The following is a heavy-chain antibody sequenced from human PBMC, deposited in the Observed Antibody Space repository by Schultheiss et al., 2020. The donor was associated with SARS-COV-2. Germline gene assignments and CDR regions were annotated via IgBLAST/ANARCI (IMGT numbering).Heavy chain of an antibody. D-gene: IGHD2-15*01. J-gene: IGHJ4*02. V-gene: IGHV3-48*04. CDR2: ISANSVTR. Sequence: GGSLRLSCSASGFTFSSYAMHWVRQAPGKGLEWVSYISANSVTRYYSDSVKGRFSISRDNAKNSMYLQINSLRVEDTAIYYCARPYCSGGNCNIYIDYWGQGTPVTVSS. CDR1: GFTFSSYA. CDR3: ARPYCSGGNCNIYIDY.